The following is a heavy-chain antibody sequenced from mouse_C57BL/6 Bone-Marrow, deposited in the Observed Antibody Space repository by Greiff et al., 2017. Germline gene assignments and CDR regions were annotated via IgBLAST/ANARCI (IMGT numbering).Heavy chain of an antibody. CDR2: IDPSDSYT. V-gene: IGHV1-50*01. J-gene: IGHJ3*01. D-gene: IGHD2-2*01. Sequence: QVQLQQPGAELVKPGASVKLSCKASGYTFTSYWMQWVKQRPGQGLEWIGKIDPSDSYTNYNQKFKGKATLTVDTSSSPAYMQLSSLTSEDSEVYYCASGYDGAWFAYWGQGTLVTVSA. CDR3: ASGYDGAWFAY. CDR1: GYTFTSYW.